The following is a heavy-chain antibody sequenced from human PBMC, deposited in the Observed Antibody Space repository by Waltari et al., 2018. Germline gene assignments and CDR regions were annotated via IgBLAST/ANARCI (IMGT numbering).Heavy chain of an antibody. J-gene: IGHJ4*02. V-gene: IGHV7-4-1*02. CDR1: GYTFTSYA. CDR3: ARDGRVAARPSVGFDY. CDR2: INTNTWNP. Sequence: QVQLVQSGSELKKPGASVKVSCKAYGYTFTSYAMNWVRQAPGQGLEWMGWINTNTWNPTYAQGFTGRFVFSLDTSVSTAYLQISSLKAEDTAVYYCARDGRVAARPSVGFDYWGQGTLVTVSS. D-gene: IGHD6-6*01.